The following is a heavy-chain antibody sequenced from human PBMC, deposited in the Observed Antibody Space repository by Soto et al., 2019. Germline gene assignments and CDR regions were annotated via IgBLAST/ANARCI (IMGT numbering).Heavy chain of an antibody. Sequence: ASVKVSCKASGYTFTAFHMHWVRQAPGQGLEWMGWINPNSGGTSFTQKFQGRVTMTSDTSISTAYMELRRLRSDDTAIYYCAREREYYFDTTGYNWANWFDPWGQGTLVTVSS. V-gene: IGHV1-2*02. CDR1: GYTFTAFH. J-gene: IGHJ5*02. CDR3: AREREYYFDTTGYNWANWFDP. D-gene: IGHD3-22*01. CDR2: INPNSGGT.